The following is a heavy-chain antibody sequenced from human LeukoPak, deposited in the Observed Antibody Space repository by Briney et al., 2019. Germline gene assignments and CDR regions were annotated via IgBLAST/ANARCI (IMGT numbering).Heavy chain of an antibody. Sequence: PSETLSLTCAVYGGSFSGYYWSLIRQPPGKGLEWIGEINHSGSTNYNPSLKSRVTISVDTSKNQFSLKLSSVTAADTAVYYCARGYSGWYYYFDYWGQGTLVTVSS. CDR3: ARGYSGWYYYFDY. J-gene: IGHJ4*02. CDR2: INHSGST. D-gene: IGHD6-19*01. V-gene: IGHV4-34*01. CDR1: GGSFSGYY.